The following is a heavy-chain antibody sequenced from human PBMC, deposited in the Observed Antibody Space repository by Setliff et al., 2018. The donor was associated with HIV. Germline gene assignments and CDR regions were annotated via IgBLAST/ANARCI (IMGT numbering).Heavy chain of an antibody. CDR2: LDPRDSYT. V-gene: IGHV5-10-1*01. D-gene: IGHD2-15*01. J-gene: IGHJ6*03. CDR3: ARLLRRPHDCFYMDV. CDR1: GYTFANYW. Sequence: GESLKISCKGSGYTFANYWISWVRQMPGKGLEWMGRLDPRDSYTDYSPSFQGHVTISGDKSSSTAYLQWSSLRASDTATYYCARLLRRPHDCFYMDVWGKGTTVTVSS.